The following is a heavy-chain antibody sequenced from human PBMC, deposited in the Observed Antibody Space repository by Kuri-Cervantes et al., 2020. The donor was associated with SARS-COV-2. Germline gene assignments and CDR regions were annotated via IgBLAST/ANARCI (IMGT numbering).Heavy chain of an antibody. CDR3: ASSGWVRGIAAAGIRERSGPNYYYYYMDV. CDR1: AYTFTGYY. J-gene: IGHJ6*03. V-gene: IGHV1-2*02. D-gene: IGHD6-13*01. Sequence: ASVKVSCKASAYTFTGYYMHWVRQAPGQGLEWMGWINPNSGGTNYAQKFQGRVTITADESTSTAYMELSSLRSEDTAVYYCASSGWVRGIAAAGIRERSGPNYYYYYMDVWGKGTTVTVSS. CDR2: INPNSGGT.